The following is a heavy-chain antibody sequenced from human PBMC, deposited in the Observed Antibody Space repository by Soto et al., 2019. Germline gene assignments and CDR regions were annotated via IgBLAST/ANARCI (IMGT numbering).Heavy chain of an antibody. CDR2: IYWDDDK. V-gene: IGHV2-5*02. Sequence: QITLKESGPTLVRPPQTLTLTCTFSGFSLTSGVGVGWIRQPPGKALEWLALIYWDDDKRYSPSLKNRLTITKDTSKKQVVITMTNVGPVDTATYFCAHIDPEIVTVGGHGGFDYWGQGTLVTVSS. CDR1: GFSLTSGVG. D-gene: IGHD5-12*01. CDR3: AHIDPEIVTVGGHGGFDY. J-gene: IGHJ4*02.